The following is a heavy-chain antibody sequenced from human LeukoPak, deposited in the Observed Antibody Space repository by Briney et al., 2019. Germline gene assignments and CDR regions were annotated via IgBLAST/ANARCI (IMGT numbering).Heavy chain of an antibody. J-gene: IGHJ4*02. CDR2: INPNSDGT. CDR3: ARQNGPHYALDY. CDR1: GYTFTGHY. D-gene: IGHD4-17*01. Sequence: ASVKVSCKASGYTFTGHYMHWVRQAPGQGLEWMGWINPNSDGTYYAQRFQGRVTMTRDTSISTAYMELSWLRSDDTAVYYCARQNGPHYALDYWGQGTLVTVSS. V-gene: IGHV1-2*02.